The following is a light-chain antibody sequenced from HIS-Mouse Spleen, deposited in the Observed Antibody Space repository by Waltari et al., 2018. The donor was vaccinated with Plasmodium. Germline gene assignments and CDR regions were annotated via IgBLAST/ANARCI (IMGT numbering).Light chain of an antibody. J-gene: IGLJ2*01. Sequence: QSVLTQPRSVPGSPGQSVTISCPGTRSYVGGYNYVPWYQQHPGKAPKLMIYDVSKRPSGVPDRFSGSKSGNTASLTISGLQAEDEADYYCCSYAGSYTLVFGGGTKLTVL. CDR1: RSYVGGYNY. CDR3: CSYAGSYTLV. CDR2: DVS. V-gene: IGLV2-11*01.